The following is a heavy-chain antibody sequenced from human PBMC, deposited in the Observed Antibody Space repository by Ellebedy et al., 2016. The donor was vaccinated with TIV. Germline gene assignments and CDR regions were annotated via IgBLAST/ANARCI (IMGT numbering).Heavy chain of an antibody. CDR1: EFNFRSYW. CDR3: ARGPYYSDPSAPYAHY. Sequence: GGSLRLSXAASEFNFRSYWMYWVRQLPGKGLMWVSRVSPDGSTTNSADSVKGRFTISRDNAKNTVYLQMTSLRAEDTAVYYCARGPYYSDPSAPYAHYWGQGTLVTVSS. CDR2: VSPDGSTT. J-gene: IGHJ4*02. V-gene: IGHV3-74*01. D-gene: IGHD3-22*01.